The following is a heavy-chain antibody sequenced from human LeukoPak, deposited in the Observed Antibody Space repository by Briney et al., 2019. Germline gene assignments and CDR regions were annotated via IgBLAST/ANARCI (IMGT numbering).Heavy chain of an antibody. D-gene: IGHD2-15*01. Sequence: PGGSLRLSCAASGFSLRTYAMNWVRQVPGKGLEWVSSIGGSDGTTYYAASVKGRFTISSDFSTNTVSLQMNSLRAEDTAVYFCAKGLVVNDNYFDNWGQGTLVTVSS. CDR2: IGGSDGTT. CDR1: GFSLRTYA. J-gene: IGHJ4*02. V-gene: IGHV3-23*01. CDR3: AKGLVVNDNYFDN.